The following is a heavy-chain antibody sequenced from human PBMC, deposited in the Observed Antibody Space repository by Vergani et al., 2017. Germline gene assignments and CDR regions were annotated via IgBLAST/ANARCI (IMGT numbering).Heavy chain of an antibody. D-gene: IGHD5-12*01. CDR3: ARQKGGISGYDRNFDY. J-gene: IGHJ4*02. V-gene: IGHV1-2*02. Sequence: QAHLVQSGAEVKKPGASVNVSCEASGYIFTGYYIHWVRQAPGQGLEWMGWINPNGGSHFARRFQGRVTLTADTSISTAYMELRSLRSDDTAVYYCARQKGGISGYDRNFDYWGQGTLVTVSS. CDR2: INPNGGS. CDR1: GYIFTGYY.